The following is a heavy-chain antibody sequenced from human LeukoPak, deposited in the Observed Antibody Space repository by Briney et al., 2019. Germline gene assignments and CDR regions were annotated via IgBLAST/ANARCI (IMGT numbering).Heavy chain of an antibody. J-gene: IGHJ3*02. CDR1: GFTFSSYS. Sequence: GGSLRLSCAASGFTFSSYSMNWVRQAPGKGLEWVSYISSSSSTIYYADSVKGRFTISRDNAKNSLYLQMNSLRAEDTAVYYCARVGGLLWFGELSGDAFDIWGQGTMVTVSS. CDR3: ARVGGLLWFGELSGDAFDI. CDR2: ISSSSSTI. V-gene: IGHV3-48*01. D-gene: IGHD3-10*01.